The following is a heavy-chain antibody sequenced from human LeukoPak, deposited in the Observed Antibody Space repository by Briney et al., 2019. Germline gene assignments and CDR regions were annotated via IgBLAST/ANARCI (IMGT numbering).Heavy chain of an antibody. D-gene: IGHD5-18*01. J-gene: IGHJ6*04. Sequence: SETLSLTCAVYGGSFSGYYWSWIRQPPGKGLEWIGEINHSGGTNYNPSLKSRVTISVDTSKNQFSLKLSSVTAADTAVYYCARGGYRVYGMDVWGKGTTVTVSS. CDR3: ARGGYRVYGMDV. CDR2: INHSGGT. CDR1: GGSFSGYY. V-gene: IGHV4-34*01.